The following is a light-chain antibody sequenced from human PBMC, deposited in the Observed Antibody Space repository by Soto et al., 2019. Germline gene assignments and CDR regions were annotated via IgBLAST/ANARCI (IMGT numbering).Light chain of an antibody. Sequence: DIQMTQSPSSLSASIGDIVTITCRASQRIRTSLNWYQHKPGKAPKLLIYAASSLESGVPSRFSGSASGTEFTLTISSLQPDDFATYYCQQYDSFSRTFGQGTKVDIK. CDR1: QRIRTS. J-gene: IGKJ1*01. V-gene: IGKV1-5*01. CDR3: QQYDSFSRT. CDR2: AAS.